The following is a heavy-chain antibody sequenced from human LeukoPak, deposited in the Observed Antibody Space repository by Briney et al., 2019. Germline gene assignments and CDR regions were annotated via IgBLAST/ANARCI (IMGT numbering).Heavy chain of an antibody. Sequence: GGSLRLPCAASGFTFSSNAMHWVRQAPGKGLEYVAVISSTGGTTYYANSVKGRFTISRDNSKKTLYLQMGSLRPEDMAVYYCARGVSTVYWGQGTLVTVSS. J-gene: IGHJ4*02. D-gene: IGHD3-10*01. V-gene: IGHV3-64*01. CDR3: ARGVSTVY. CDR1: GFTFSSNA. CDR2: ISSTGGTT.